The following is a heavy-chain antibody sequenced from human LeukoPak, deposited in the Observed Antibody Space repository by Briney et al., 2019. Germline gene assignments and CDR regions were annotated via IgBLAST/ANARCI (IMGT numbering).Heavy chain of an antibody. CDR2: ISRGGNAI. CDR3: ARGLRLYYMDV. V-gene: IGHV3-48*04. Sequence: GGSLRLSCEASGFTFSGYLMNWVRQAPGKGLEWVSYISRGGNAIYYADSVKGRFTISRDNAKNSLYLQMNSLRAEDTAVYYCARGLRLYYMDVWGKGTTVTISS. CDR1: GFTFSGYL. J-gene: IGHJ6*03.